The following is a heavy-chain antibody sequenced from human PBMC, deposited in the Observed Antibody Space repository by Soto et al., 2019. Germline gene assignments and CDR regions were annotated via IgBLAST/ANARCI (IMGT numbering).Heavy chain of an antibody. CDR2: ISYSGYT. J-gene: IGHJ6*02. V-gene: IGHV4-59*08. CDR3: TTQGFGILHGLVDV. Sequence: SETLSLTCTISGGSVPSIHNHYCSWFRQPPGKGLEWIGYISYSGYTSYNPSLKSRVIISVDTSKNQVSLNLVPVTAADTAVYYCTTQGFGILHGLVDVWGQGTTVT. D-gene: IGHD3-10*01. CDR1: GGSVPSIHNHY.